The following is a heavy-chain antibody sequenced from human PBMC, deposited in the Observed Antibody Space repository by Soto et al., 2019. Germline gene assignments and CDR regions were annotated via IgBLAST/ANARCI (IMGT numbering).Heavy chain of an antibody. V-gene: IGHV4-31*03. J-gene: IGHJ5*02. CDR1: GDSLTSVRYT. D-gene: IGHD6-19*01. CDR2: IFHNGDT. Sequence: SETLSLTCTVSGDSLTSVRYTWTWIRQHPGKGLDWIGTIFHNGDTFYSPSLKSRVTIGLDTSKNQMSLKLDSVTAADTAVYYCARPQTGHSGGSQFDPWGQGSLVTVSS. CDR3: ARPQTGHSGGSQFDP.